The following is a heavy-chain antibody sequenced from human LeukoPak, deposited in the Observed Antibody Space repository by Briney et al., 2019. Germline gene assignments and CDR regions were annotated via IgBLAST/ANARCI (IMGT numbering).Heavy chain of an antibody. CDR3: ATQTTYYYGSGLT. J-gene: IGHJ4*02. CDR2: IYYSGST. V-gene: IGHV4-39*07. D-gene: IGHD3-10*01. Sequence: SETLSLTCTVSGGSISSSSYYWGWIRQPPGKGLEWIGSIYYSGSTCYNPSLKSRVTISVDTSKNQFSLKLSSVTAADTAVYYCATQTTYYYGSGLTWGQGTLVTVSS. CDR1: GGSISSSSYY.